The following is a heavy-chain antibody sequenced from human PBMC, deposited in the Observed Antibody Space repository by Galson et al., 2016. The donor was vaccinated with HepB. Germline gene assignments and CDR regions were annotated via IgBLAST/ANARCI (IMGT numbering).Heavy chain of an antibody. V-gene: IGHV3-48*04. Sequence: SLRLSCADSGFTFNTYGMNWVRQAPGKGLEWVSYISSASSIKYYADSVKGRFTISRDNARHSLYLEMNSLRVEDTAVYYCAKGRSAIAAAGLNYWGQGTLVTVSS. J-gene: IGHJ4*02. D-gene: IGHD6-13*01. CDR1: GFTFNTYG. CDR3: AKGRSAIAAAGLNY. CDR2: ISSASSIK.